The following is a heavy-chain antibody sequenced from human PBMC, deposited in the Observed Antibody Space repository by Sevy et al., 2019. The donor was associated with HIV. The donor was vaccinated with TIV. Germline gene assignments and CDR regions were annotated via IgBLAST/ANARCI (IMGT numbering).Heavy chain of an antibody. J-gene: IGHJ6*02. CDR3: ARGRGYSYGHSGYYYGMDV. CDR1: GGSFSGYY. CDR2: INHSGST. Sequence: SETLSLTCAVYGGSFSGYYWSWIRQPPGKGLEWIGEINHSGSTNYNPSLKSRVTISVDTSKNQFSLKLSSVTAVDTAVYYCARGRGYSYGHSGYYYGMDVWGQGTTVTVSS. V-gene: IGHV4-34*01. D-gene: IGHD5-18*01.